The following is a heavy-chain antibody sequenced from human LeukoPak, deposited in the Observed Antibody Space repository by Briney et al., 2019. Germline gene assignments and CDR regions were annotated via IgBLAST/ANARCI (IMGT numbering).Heavy chain of an antibody. Sequence: GGSLRLSCAASGFTFSNYAMHWVRQAPGKGLEWVAVISYDGSNKYYADSVKGRFTISRDNSKNTLYLQMNSLRAEDTAVYYCARSGYNRFDYWGQGTLVTVSS. V-gene: IGHV3-30*04. CDR1: GFTFSNYA. CDR2: ISYDGSNK. J-gene: IGHJ4*02. CDR3: ARSGYNRFDY. D-gene: IGHD5-24*01.